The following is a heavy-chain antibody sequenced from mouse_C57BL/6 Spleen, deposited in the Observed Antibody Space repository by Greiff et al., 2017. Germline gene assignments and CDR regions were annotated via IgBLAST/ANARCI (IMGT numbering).Heavy chain of an antibody. CDR2: IDPSDSYT. D-gene: IGHD1-1*01. CDR3: ARSTTVVPPGLYAMDY. V-gene: IGHV1-69*01. J-gene: IGHJ4*01. Sequence: QVHVKQPGAELVMPGASVKLSCKASGYTFTSYWMHWVKQRPGQGLEWIGEIDPSDSYTNYNQKFKGKSTLTVDKSSSTAYMQLSSLTSEDSAVYYCARSTTVVPPGLYAMDYWGQGTSVTVSS. CDR1: GYTFTSYW.